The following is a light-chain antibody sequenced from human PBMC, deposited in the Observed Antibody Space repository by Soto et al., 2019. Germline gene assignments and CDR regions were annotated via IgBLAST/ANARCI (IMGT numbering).Light chain of an antibody. V-gene: IGLV1-44*01. Sequence: QSVLTQPPSTSGTPGQTVTISCSGGSSNVGLNTVHWYQQFPGTAPRLLIYTNDQRPSGVPGRFSASKSGTSASLAISGLQSEDEADYYCAAWDDSLNGHYVFGTGTKVTVL. CDR2: TND. CDR1: SSNVGLNT. J-gene: IGLJ1*01. CDR3: AAWDDSLNGHYV.